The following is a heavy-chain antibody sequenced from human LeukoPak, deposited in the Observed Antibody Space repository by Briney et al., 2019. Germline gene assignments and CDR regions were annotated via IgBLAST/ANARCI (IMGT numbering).Heavy chain of an antibody. J-gene: IGHJ4*02. D-gene: IGHD3-16*02. CDR2: INHSGST. Sequence: PSETLPLTCAVYGGSFSGYYWSWIRQPPGKGLEWIGEINHSGSTNYNPSLKSRVTISVDTSKNQFSLKLSSVTAADTAVYYCARWGDHVWGSYRLYYFDYWGQGTLVTVSS. CDR1: GGSFSGYY. CDR3: ARWGDHVWGSYRLYYFDY. V-gene: IGHV4-34*01.